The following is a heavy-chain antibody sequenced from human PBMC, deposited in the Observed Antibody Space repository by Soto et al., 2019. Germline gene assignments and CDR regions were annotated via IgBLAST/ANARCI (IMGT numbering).Heavy chain of an antibody. CDR1: GLPFRRYA. D-gene: IGHD4-17*01. V-gene: IGHV3-30*03. CDR2: ISRDGSNE. Sequence: QVQLVQSGGGEVQTGASLRLSCAAAGLPFRRYAMDWVRQAPGKGLEWVSVISRDGSNEDYVDAVKGRFTISRDNSKNTLYLQMNSLTPEDTAVYYCAGATVTTVGYFDYWGQGSLVTVSS. CDR3: AGATVTTVGYFDY. J-gene: IGHJ4*02.